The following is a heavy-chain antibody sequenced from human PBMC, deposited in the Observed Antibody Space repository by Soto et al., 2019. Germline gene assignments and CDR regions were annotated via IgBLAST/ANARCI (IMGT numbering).Heavy chain of an antibody. J-gene: IGHJ4*02. D-gene: IGHD2-21*02. CDR3: AKGGLNSYCGGDCYSVDY. CDR1: GFTFSSYG. Sequence: QVQLVESGGGVVQPGRSLRLSCAASGFTFSSYGMHWVRQAPGKGLECVAVISYDGSNKYYADSVKGRFTISRDNSKNTLYLQMNSLRAEDTAVYYCAKGGLNSYCGGDCYSVDYWGQGTLVTVSS. V-gene: IGHV3-30*18. CDR2: ISYDGSNK.